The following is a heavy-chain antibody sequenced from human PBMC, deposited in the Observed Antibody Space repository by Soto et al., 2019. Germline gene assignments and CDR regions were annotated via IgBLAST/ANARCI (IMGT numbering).Heavy chain of an antibody. CDR2: IIPLFGTA. V-gene: IGHV1-69*01. CDR1: GGTFSSYA. CDR3: ARDHGAACLYFDY. J-gene: IGHJ4*02. D-gene: IGHD6-13*01. Sequence: QVQLVQSGAEVKKPGSSVKVSCKASGGTFSSYAIIWVRQAPGQGLEWMGGIIPLFGTANCGQKFQGRVTITADESTSTAYMELSSLRSEDTVVYFCARDHGAACLYFDYWGQGTLVTGSS.